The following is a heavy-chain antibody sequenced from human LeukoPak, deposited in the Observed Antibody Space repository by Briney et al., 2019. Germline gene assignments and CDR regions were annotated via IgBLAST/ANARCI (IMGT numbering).Heavy chain of an antibody. J-gene: IGHJ3*02. CDR3: ARELLWFGDPAGAFDI. D-gene: IGHD3-10*01. Sequence: PSETLSLTCTVSGGSISSYYWSWIRQPPGKGLEWIGYIYYSGSTNYNPSLKSRVTISVDTSKNQFSLKLSSVTAVDTAVYYCARELLWFGDPAGAFDIWGQGTMVTVSS. CDR2: IYYSGST. CDR1: GGSISSYY. V-gene: IGHV4-59*01.